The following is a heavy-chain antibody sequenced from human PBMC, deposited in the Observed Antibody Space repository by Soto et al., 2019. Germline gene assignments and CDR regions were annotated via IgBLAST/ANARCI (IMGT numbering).Heavy chain of an antibody. J-gene: IGHJ6*03. Sequence: GGSLRLSCAASGFTFSSYAMSWVRQAPGKGLEWVANIKQDGSEKYYVDSVKGRFTISRDNAKNSLYLQMNSLRAEDTAVYYCARSYCSSTSCYYYYYYYMDVWGKGTTVTVSS. CDR2: IKQDGSEK. CDR1: GFTFSSYA. V-gene: IGHV3-7*01. D-gene: IGHD2-2*01. CDR3: ARSYCSSTSCYYYYYYYMDV.